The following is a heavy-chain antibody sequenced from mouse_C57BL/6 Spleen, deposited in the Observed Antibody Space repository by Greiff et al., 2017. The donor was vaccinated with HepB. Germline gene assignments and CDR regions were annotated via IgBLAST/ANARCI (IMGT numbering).Heavy chain of an antibody. J-gene: IGHJ4*01. V-gene: IGHV5-16*01. D-gene: IGHD1-1*01. CDR3: ARDSGSSYAMDY. CDR1: GFTFSDYY. CDR2: INYDGSST. Sequence: EVQVVESEGGLVQPGSSMKLSCTASGFTFSDYYMAWVRQVPEKGLEWVANINYDGSSTYYLDSLKSRFIISRDNAKNILYLQMSSLKSEDTATYYCARDSGSSYAMDYWGQGTSVTVSS.